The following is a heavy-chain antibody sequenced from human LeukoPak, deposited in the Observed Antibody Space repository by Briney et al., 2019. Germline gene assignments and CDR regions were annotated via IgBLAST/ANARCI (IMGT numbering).Heavy chain of an antibody. Sequence: PGGSLRLSCAASGFTFRSRALTWVRQTPGRGPEWVSSITSDASFTYYADSVKGRFTISRDDSKNTVYLQMTGLRVDDTALYYCATAGGRSNYGRYCFDDWGQGTLVTVSS. CDR1: GFTFRSRA. CDR2: ITSDASFT. V-gene: IGHV3-23*01. J-gene: IGHJ4*02. D-gene: IGHD3-10*01. CDR3: ATAGGRSNYGRYCFDD.